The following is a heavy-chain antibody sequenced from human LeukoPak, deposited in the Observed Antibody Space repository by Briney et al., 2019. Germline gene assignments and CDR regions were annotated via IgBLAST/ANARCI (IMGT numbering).Heavy chain of an antibody. V-gene: IGHV1-8*03. CDR2: MNPNSGNT. CDR3: AREGTYYYDSSGQALDY. D-gene: IGHD3-22*01. Sequence: ASVKVSCKASGYTFTSYDINWVRQATGQGLEWMGWMNPNSGNTGYAQKFQGRVTITRNTSISTAYMELSSLRSEDTAVYYCAREGTYYYDSSGQALDYWGQGTLVTVSS. CDR1: GYTFTSYD. J-gene: IGHJ4*02.